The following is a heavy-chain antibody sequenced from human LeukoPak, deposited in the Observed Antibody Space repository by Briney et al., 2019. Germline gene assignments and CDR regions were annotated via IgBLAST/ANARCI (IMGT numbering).Heavy chain of an antibody. CDR3: ATSGYSSSWYLFDY. CDR1: GYTLTELS. CDR2: FDPEDGET. J-gene: IGHJ4*02. V-gene: IGHV1-24*01. D-gene: IGHD6-13*01. Sequence: ASVKVSCKVSGYTLTELSMHWVRQAPGKGLEWMGGFDPEDGETIYAQKFQGRVTMTEDTSTDTAYMELSSLRSEDTAVYYCATSGYSSSWYLFDYWGQGTLVTVSS.